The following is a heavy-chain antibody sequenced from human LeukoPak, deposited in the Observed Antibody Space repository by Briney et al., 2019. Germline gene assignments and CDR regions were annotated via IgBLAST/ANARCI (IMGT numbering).Heavy chain of an antibody. CDR2: ISGSGGST. V-gene: IGHV3-23*01. CDR1: GFTFNTYS. Sequence: GGSLRLSCEASGFTFNTYSMNWARQAPGKGLEWVSAISGSGGSTYYADSVKGRFTISRDNSKNTLYLQMNSLRAEDTAVYYCAKHRPAVAGIFDYWGQGTLVTVSS. CDR3: AKHRPAVAGIFDY. J-gene: IGHJ4*02. D-gene: IGHD6-19*01.